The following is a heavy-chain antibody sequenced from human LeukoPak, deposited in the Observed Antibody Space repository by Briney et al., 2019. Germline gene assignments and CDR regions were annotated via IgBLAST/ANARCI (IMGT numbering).Heavy chain of an antibody. CDR3: ATPYCSSTSCYKSFDY. Sequence: PSETLSLTCTVPGHSISSGYYWGWIRQPPGKGLEWIGSIYHSGSTYYNPSLKSRVTISVDTSKNQFSLKLSSVTAADTAAYYCATPYCSSTSCYKSFDYWGQGTLVTVSS. CDR1: GHSISSGYY. CDR2: IYHSGST. D-gene: IGHD2-2*02. V-gene: IGHV4-38-2*02. J-gene: IGHJ4*02.